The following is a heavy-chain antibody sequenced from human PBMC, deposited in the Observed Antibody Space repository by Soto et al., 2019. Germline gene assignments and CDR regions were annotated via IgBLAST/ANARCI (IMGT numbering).Heavy chain of an antibody. Sequence: GGSLRLSCAASGFTFSSYEMNWVRQAPGKGLEWVSYIGGSGSTIYYADSVKGRFSISRDNAKNSLYLQMNSLRAEDTALYYCARGNRLGYYYGMDVWGQGTTVTVSS. V-gene: IGHV3-48*03. CDR2: IGGSGSTI. D-gene: IGHD6-19*01. J-gene: IGHJ6*02. CDR1: GFTFSSYE. CDR3: ARGNRLGYYYGMDV.